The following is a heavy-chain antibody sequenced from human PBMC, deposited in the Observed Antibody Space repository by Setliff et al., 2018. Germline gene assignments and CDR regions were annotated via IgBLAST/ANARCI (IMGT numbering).Heavy chain of an antibody. V-gene: IGHV4-31*03. CDR2: IFYNGNT. Sequence: PSETLSLTCNVSGDFISSGGYTWNWIRQHPGMGLEWIGYIFYNGNTLYNPSLQSRVTISVDTSKNQFSLKLTSLNAADSAVYYCARASHSYGSPNWFDPWGPGTLVTVSS. D-gene: IGHD3-22*01. J-gene: IGHJ5*02. CDR1: GDFISSGGYT. CDR3: ARASHSYGSPNWFDP.